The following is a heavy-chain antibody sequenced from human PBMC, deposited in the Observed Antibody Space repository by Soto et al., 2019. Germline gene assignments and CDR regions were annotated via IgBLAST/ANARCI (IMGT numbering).Heavy chain of an antibody. CDR2: INAGNGNT. J-gene: IGHJ6*02. V-gene: IGHV1-3*01. D-gene: IGHD3-9*01. Sequence: ASVKVSCQASGYTFTSYAMHWVRQAPGQRLEWMGWINAGNGNTKYSQKFQGRVTITRDTSASTAYMELSSLRSEDTAVYYCASSVPYDILTGYSRDYYYYGMDVWGQGTTVTVSS. CDR1: GYTFTSYA. CDR3: ASSVPYDILTGYSRDYYYYGMDV.